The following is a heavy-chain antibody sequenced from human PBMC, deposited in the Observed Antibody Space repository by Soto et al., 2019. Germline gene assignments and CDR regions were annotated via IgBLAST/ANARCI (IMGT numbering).Heavy chain of an antibody. CDR2: INHSGST. D-gene: IGHD6-19*01. CDR1: GGSFSGYY. V-gene: IGHV4-34*01. Sequence: SETLSLTCAVYGGSFSGYYWSWIRQPPGKGLEWIGEINHSGSTNYNPSLKSRVTISVDTSKNQFSLKLSSVTAADTAVYYCARRSDSSGWFYYYYGMDVSGQGTTVTV. CDR3: ARRSDSSGWFYYYYGMDV. J-gene: IGHJ6*02.